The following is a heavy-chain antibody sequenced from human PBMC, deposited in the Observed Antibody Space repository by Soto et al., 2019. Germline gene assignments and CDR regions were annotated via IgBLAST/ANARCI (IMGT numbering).Heavy chain of an antibody. CDR3: ARGIATTGLYYFDY. CDR1: GFTFSSYW. J-gene: IGHJ4*02. Sequence: GGSLRLSCAASGFTFSSYWMHWVRQAPGKGLVWVSRMNSDGSSITYADSVKGRFTISRDSAKNTMYLQVHSLRAEDTAVYYCARGIATTGLYYFDYWGQGTLVTVSS. CDR2: MNSDGSSI. D-gene: IGHD6-13*01. V-gene: IGHV3-74*01.